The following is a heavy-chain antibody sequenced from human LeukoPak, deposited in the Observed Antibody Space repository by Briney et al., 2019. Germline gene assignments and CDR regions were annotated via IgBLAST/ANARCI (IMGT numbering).Heavy chain of an antibody. V-gene: IGHV3-9*01. Sequence: GGSLRLSCAASGFTFDDYAMHWVRQAPGKGLEWVSGISWNSGSIGYADSVKGRFTISRDNSKNTLYLQMNSLRAEDTAVYYCAKDRLVYNWNDGDFDYWGQGTLVTVSS. J-gene: IGHJ4*02. CDR2: ISWNSGSI. CDR1: GFTFDDYA. D-gene: IGHD1-20*01. CDR3: AKDRLVYNWNDGDFDY.